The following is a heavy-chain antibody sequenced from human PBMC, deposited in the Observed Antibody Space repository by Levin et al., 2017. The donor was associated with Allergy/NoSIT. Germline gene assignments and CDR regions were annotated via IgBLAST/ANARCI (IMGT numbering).Heavy chain of an antibody. CDR1: GFTFSSYA. CDR3: ARDSGSVGATLYYFDY. Sequence: PGGSLRLSCAASGFTFSSYAMHWVRQAPGKGLEWVAVISYDGSNKYYADSVKGRFTISRDNSKNTLYLQMNSLRAEDTAVYYCARDSGSVGATLYYFDYWGQGTLVTVSS. CDR2: ISYDGSNK. V-gene: IGHV3-30-3*01. D-gene: IGHD1-26*01. J-gene: IGHJ4*02.